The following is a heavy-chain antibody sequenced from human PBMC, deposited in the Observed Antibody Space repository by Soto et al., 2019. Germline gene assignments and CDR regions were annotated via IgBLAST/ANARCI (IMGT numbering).Heavy chain of an antibody. J-gene: IGHJ6*02. Sequence: QVQLGQSGAEVKKPGSSVKVSCKASGGTFNTYSFGWLRQAPGQGLQWMGSIIPFIGAPNYAQNFQDRVTITADESTTTAYMELSGLKSEDTAVYFCARGGDSSSLRAFYSYGFDVWGQGTSVTVSS. CDR1: GGTFNTYS. D-gene: IGHD6-6*01. V-gene: IGHV1-69*18. CDR3: ARGGDSSSLRAFYSYGFDV. CDR2: IIPFIGAP.